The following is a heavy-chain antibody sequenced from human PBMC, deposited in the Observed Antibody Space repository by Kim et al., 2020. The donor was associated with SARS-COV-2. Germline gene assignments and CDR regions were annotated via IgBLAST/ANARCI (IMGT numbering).Heavy chain of an antibody. V-gene: IGHV1-2*02. J-gene: IGHJ4*02. Sequence: KFQGRVTMTRDTSISTAYMELSRLRSDDTAVYYCAREWNDILTGYYIDYWGQGTLVTVSS. CDR3: AREWNDILTGYYIDY. D-gene: IGHD3-9*01.